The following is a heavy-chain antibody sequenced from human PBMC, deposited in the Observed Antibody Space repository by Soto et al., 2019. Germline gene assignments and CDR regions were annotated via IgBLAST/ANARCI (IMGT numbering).Heavy chain of an antibody. D-gene: IGHD5-12*01. V-gene: IGHV3-30*12. CDR1: GFNFLNFG. Sequence: WGSLRLSCVASGFNFLNFGIHWVRQAPFKWLEWLTVISNDENIKQDSVRGRFAIARDNSKNTLYLHLTSLRAEDTAIYYCARGLRGVLDYWGQGTLVTVSS. CDR3: ARGLRGVLDY. CDR2: ISNDENIK. J-gene: IGHJ4*02.